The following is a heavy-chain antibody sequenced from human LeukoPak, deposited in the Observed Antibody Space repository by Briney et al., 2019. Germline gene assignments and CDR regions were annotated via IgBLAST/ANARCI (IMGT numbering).Heavy chain of an antibody. CDR1: GYTFTSYG. CDR2: INPSGGST. J-gene: IGHJ4*02. Sequence: ASVKVSCKASGYTFTSYGISWVRQAPGQGLEWMGIINPSGGSTSYAQKFQGRVTMTRDTSTSTVYMELSSLRSEDTAVYYCARDPTGIAAAGTLFDYWGQGTLVTVSS. D-gene: IGHD6-13*01. V-gene: IGHV1-46*01. CDR3: ARDPTGIAAAGTLFDY.